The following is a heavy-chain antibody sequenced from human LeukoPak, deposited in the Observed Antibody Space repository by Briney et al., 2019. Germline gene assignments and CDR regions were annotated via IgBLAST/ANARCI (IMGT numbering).Heavy chain of an antibody. CDR2: ITRPGTTT. CDR3: AKDRRIFDY. D-gene: IGHD3-10*01. CDR1: GFTFSNFE. V-gene: IGHV3-48*03. Sequence: PGGSLRLSCAASGFTFSNFEMNWVRQAPGKGLEWVSHITRPGTTTYYAESVRGRFTISRDNSKNTLYLQMNSLRAEDTAVYYCAKDRRIFDYWGQGTLVTVSS. J-gene: IGHJ4*02.